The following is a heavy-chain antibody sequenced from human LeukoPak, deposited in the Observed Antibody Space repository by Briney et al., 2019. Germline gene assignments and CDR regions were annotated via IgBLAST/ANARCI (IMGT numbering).Heavy chain of an antibody. CDR1: GFTFSSYT. V-gene: IGHV3-30-3*01. CDR3: AREYISGWYDY. CDR2: ISYDESNK. Sequence: GGSLRLSCAASGFTFSSYTMHWVRQAPGKGLEWVAVISYDESNKYYTDSVKGRFSISRDNSRNTLYLQMNSLRAEDSAMYHCAREYISGWYDYWGQGTLVTVSS. J-gene: IGHJ4*02. D-gene: IGHD6-19*01.